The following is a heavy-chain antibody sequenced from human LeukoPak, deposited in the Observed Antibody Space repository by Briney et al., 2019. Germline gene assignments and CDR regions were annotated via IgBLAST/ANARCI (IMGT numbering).Heavy chain of an antibody. CDR1: GYTLTELS. V-gene: IGHV1-24*01. D-gene: IGHD3-22*01. J-gene: IGHJ4*02. CDR2: FDPEDGET. Sequence: ASVKVSCKVSGYTLTELSMHWVRQAPGKGLVWMGGFDPEDGETIYAQKFQGRVTMTEDTSTDTAYMELSSLRSEDTAVYYCATSPYYYDSSGYYRYWGQGTLVTVSS. CDR3: ATSPYYYDSSGYYRY.